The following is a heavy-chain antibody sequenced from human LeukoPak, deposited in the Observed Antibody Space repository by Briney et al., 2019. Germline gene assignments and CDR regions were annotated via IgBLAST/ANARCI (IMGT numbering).Heavy chain of an antibody. J-gene: IGHJ6*03. CDR1: GFTFSSYW. CDR3: ARDGCSGGSCYSGRAYYYYYYMDV. CDR2: IKQDGSEK. V-gene: IGHV3-7*01. Sequence: GVLRLSCAASGFTFSSYWMSWVRQAPGKGLEWVANIKQDGSEKYYVDSVKGRFTISRDNSKNTLYLQMNSLRAEDTAVYYCARDGCSGGSCYSGRAYYYYYYMDVWGKGTTVTISS. D-gene: IGHD2-15*01.